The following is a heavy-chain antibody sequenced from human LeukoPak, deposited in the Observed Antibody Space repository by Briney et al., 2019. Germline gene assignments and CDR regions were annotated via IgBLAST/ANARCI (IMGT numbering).Heavy chain of an antibody. CDR1: GYTFTSYD. CDR2: MNPNSGNT. J-gene: IGHJ4*02. Sequence: APVKVSCKASGYTFTSYDINWVRQATGQGLEWMGWMNPNSGNTGYAQKFQGRVTMTRNTSISTAYMELSSLRSEDTAVYYCARGTGGWAVAEEQWELLGWGQGTLVTVSS. V-gene: IGHV1-8*01. D-gene: IGHD1-26*01. CDR3: ARGTGGWAVAEEQWELLG.